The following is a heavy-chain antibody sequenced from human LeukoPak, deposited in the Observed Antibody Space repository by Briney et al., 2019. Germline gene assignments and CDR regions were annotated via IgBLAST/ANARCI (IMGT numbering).Heavy chain of an antibody. CDR2: ISYDGSNK. V-gene: IGHV3-30*04. CDR1: GFTFSSYA. CDR3: AREGDSLGAFDI. Sequence: GRSLRLSCAASGFTFSSYAMHWVRQAPGKGLEWVAVISYDGSNKYYADSVKGRFTISRDNSKNTLYLQMNSLRAEDTAVCYCAREGDSLGAFDIWGQGTMVTVSS. J-gene: IGHJ3*02. D-gene: IGHD3-10*01.